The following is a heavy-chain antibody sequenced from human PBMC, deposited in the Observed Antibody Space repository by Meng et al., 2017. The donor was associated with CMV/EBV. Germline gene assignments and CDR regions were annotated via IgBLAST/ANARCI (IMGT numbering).Heavy chain of an antibody. CDR3: ARTMIVSPGSLDY. V-gene: IGHV4-34*01. CDR2: INHSGST. J-gene: IGHJ4*02. CDR1: GGSFSGYY. Sequence: GSLRLSCVVYGGSFSGYYWSWIRQPPGKGLEWIGEINHSGSTNYNPSLEGRVTILVDTSMKQFSLKLNSVTAADTAVYFCARTMIVSPGSLDYWGQGTLVTVSS. D-gene: IGHD3-22*01.